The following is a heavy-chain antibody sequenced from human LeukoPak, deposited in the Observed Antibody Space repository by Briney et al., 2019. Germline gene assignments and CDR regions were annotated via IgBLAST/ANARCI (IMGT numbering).Heavy chain of an antibody. V-gene: IGHV3-23*01. D-gene: IGHD2-2*01. Sequence: PGGSLRLSCAASGFTFSSYAMSWVRQAPGKGLEWVSAISGSGGSTYYADSVKGRFTISRDNSEDTLYLQMNSLRAEDTAVYYCAKGVRVCSSTSCLPLKYYYYGMDVWGQGTTVTVSS. CDR1: GFTFSSYA. CDR2: ISGSGGST. J-gene: IGHJ6*02. CDR3: AKGVRVCSSTSCLPLKYYYYGMDV.